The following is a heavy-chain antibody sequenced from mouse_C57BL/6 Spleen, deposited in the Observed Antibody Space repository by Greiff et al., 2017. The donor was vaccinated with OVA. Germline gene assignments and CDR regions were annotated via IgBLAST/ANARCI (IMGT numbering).Heavy chain of an antibody. V-gene: IGHV1-69*01. J-gene: IGHJ2*01. Sequence: VQLQQPGAELVMPGASVKLSCKASGYTFTSYWMHWVKQRPGQGLEWIGEIDPSDSYTNYNQKFKGKATLTVDKSSSTAYMQLSRLTSDDSAVYCGTRYYGDYWGQGTTLTVSS. CDR2: IDPSDSYT. CDR1: GYTFTSYW. CDR3: TRYYGDY.